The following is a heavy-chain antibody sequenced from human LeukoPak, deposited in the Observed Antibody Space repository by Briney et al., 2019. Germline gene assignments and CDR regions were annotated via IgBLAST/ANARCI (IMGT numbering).Heavy chain of an antibody. CDR2: ISGSGGST. D-gene: IGHD4-17*01. CDR3: VKYGDYFYGMDV. J-gene: IGHJ6*04. Sequence: GGSLRLSCAASGFTFSSYAMSWVRQAPGKGLEWVSAISGSGGSTYYADSVKGRFTISRDNSKNTLYLQVSSLRAEDTAMYYCVKYGDYFYGMDVWGKGTTVTVSS. V-gene: IGHV3-23*01. CDR1: GFTFSSYA.